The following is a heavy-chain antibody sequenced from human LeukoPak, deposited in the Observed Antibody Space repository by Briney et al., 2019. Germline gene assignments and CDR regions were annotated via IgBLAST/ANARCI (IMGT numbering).Heavy chain of an antibody. Sequence: GGSLRLSCAASGFTFSSYAMHWVRQAPGKGLEWVAVISYDGSNKYYADSVKGRFTISRDNSKNTLYLQMNSLRAEDTAVYYCAKAPFEPVGYWGQGTLVTVSS. CDR1: GFTFSSYA. CDR2: ISYDGSNK. CDR3: AKAPFEPVGY. D-gene: IGHD3-16*01. J-gene: IGHJ4*02. V-gene: IGHV3-30*04.